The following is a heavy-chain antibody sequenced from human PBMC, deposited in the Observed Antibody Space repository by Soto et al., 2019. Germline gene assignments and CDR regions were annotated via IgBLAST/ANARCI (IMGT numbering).Heavy chain of an antibody. J-gene: IGHJ5*02. CDR1: GFTFSDYY. CDR3: ARVPGVVVVAATYWFDP. D-gene: IGHD2-15*01. V-gene: IGHV3-11*01. Sequence: QVQLVESGGGLVKPGGSLRLSCAASGFTFSDYYMSWIRQAPGKGLEWVSYISSSGSTIYKADSVKGRFTISRDNAKNSLYLQMNSLGAEDTAVYYCARVPGVVVVAATYWFDPWGQGTLVTVSS. CDR2: ISSSGSTI.